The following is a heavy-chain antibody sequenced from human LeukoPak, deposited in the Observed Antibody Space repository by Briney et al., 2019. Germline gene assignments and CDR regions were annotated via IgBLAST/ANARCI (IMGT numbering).Heavy chain of an antibody. V-gene: IGHV3-23*01. Sequence: PGGSLRLSCAASGFTYSSYAMSWVRHAPGKGLEWVSAISVSGGSTYYADSVKGRFTISRDNSKNTLYLQMNSLRAEDTAVYYCAKCILTGYYKGYMDVWGKGTTVTVSS. D-gene: IGHD3-9*01. CDR3: AKCILTGYYKGYMDV. CDR2: ISVSGGST. J-gene: IGHJ6*03. CDR1: GFTYSSYA.